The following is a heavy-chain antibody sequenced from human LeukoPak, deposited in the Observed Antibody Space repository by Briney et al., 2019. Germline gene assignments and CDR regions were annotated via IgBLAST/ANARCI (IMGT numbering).Heavy chain of an antibody. CDR2: INPSGGST. CDR3: ARECGRNYYDSSGSHYLVTY. J-gene: IGHJ4*02. Sequence: ASVKVSCKASGYTFTSYYMHWVRQAPGQGLEWMGIINPSGGSTSYAQKFQGRVTMTRDMSTSTVYMELSSLRSEDTAVYYCARECGRNYYDSSGSHYLVTYWGQGTLVTVSS. D-gene: IGHD3-22*01. CDR1: GYTFTSYY. V-gene: IGHV1-46*01.